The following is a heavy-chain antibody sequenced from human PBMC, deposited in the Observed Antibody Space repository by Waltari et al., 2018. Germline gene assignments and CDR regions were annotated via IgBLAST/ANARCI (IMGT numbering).Heavy chain of an antibody. J-gene: IGHJ4*02. CDR3: ARDRAFAVSLQD. CDR1: GFTFSRFS. D-gene: IGHD4-17*01. V-gene: IGHV3-30*04. CDR2: VSNDGIGR. Sequence: RLSCATSGFTFSRFSMHWVRQAPGKGLQWVAGVSNDGIGRYADSVKGRFTISRDNAKSTVSLEMNSLRPDDTALYYCARDRAFAVSLQDWGQGTPVTVSS.